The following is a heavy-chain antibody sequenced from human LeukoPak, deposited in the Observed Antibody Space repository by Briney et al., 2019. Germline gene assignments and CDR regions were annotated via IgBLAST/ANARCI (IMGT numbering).Heavy chain of an antibody. Sequence: GGSLRLSCAASGFTVSSNYMSWVRQAPGKGLEWVSVIYSGGSTYYADSVKGRFTISRDNSKNTLYLQMNSLRAEDTAVYYCARRCFGEDDAFDIWGQGTMVTVSS. CDR1: GFTVSSNY. J-gene: IGHJ3*02. V-gene: IGHV3-66*01. D-gene: IGHD3-10*01. CDR3: ARRCFGEDDAFDI. CDR2: IYSGGST.